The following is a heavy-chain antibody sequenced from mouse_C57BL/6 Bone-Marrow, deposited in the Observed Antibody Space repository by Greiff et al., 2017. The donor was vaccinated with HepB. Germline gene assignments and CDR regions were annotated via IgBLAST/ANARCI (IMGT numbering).Heavy chain of an antibody. CDR2: INPNNGGT. CDR3: AREGDYLAY. Sequence: EVQLQQSGPELVKPGASVKISCKASGYTFTDYYMNWVKQSHGKSLEWIGDINPNNGGTSYNQKFKGKATLTVDKSSSTAYMELRSLTSEDSAVYYCAREGDYLAYWGQGTLVTVSA. CDR1: GYTFTDYY. J-gene: IGHJ3*01. D-gene: IGHD2-4*01. V-gene: IGHV1-26*01.